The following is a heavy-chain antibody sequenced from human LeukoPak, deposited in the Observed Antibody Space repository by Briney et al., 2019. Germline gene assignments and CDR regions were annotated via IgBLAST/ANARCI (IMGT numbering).Heavy chain of an antibody. CDR1: GGSISSYY. V-gene: IGHV4-34*01. Sequence: PSETLSLTCTVSGGSISSYYWSWIRQPPGKGLEWIGEINHSGSTNYNPSLKSRVTISVDTSKNQFSLKLSSVTAADTAVHYCARGGYSNYVGYWGQGTLVTVSS. CDR3: ARGGYSNYVGY. CDR2: INHSGST. D-gene: IGHD4-4*01. J-gene: IGHJ4*02.